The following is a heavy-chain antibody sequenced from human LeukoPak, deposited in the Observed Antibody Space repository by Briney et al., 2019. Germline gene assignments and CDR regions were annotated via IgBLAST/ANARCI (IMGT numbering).Heavy chain of an antibody. V-gene: IGHV4-38-2*02. J-gene: IGHJ4*02. Sequence: SETLSLTCTVSGYSISSGYYWGWIRQPPGKGLEWIGSIYHSGSTYYNPSLKSRVTISVDTSKNQFSLKLSSVTAADTAVYYCASPLVVATIHLGQGTLVTVSS. CDR1: GYSISSGYY. CDR3: ASPLVVATIH. D-gene: IGHD5-12*01. CDR2: IYHSGST.